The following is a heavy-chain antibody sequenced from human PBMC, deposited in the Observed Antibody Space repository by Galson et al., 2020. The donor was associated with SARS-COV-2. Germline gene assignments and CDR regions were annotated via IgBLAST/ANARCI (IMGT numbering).Heavy chain of an antibody. J-gene: IGHJ3*01. V-gene: IGHV1-18*01. CDR3: ARDPRFSGSVYGGENGLDL. CDR2: ISGYNGQT. D-gene: IGHD6-13*01. CDR1: GYVSTNKG. Sequence: ASVKVSCKPSGYVSTNKGISWVRQAPGQGLEWMGWISGYNGQTKYAQKFQGRVTLTIDTSTTTGYMEIRSLRSDDSAVYYCARDPRFSGSVYGGENGLDLWGQGTRVNVSS.